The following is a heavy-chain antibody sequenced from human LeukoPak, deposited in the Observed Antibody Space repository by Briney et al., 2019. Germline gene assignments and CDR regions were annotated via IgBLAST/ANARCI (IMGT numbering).Heavy chain of an antibody. J-gene: IGHJ2*01. CDR1: GFTFSSYG. CDR3: AKDVGTAALFVWYFDL. Sequence: GGSLRLSCAASGFTFSSYGMHWVRQAPGKGLEWVAFIRYDGNNKYYADSVKGRFTISRDNSKNTLYLQMNSLRAEDTAIYYCAKDVGTAALFVWYFDLWGRGTLVTVSS. CDR2: IRYDGNNK. V-gene: IGHV3-30*02. D-gene: IGHD6-13*01.